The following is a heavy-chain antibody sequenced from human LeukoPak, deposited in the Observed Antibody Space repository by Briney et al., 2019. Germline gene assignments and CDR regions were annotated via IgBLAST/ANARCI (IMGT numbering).Heavy chain of an antibody. J-gene: IGHJ4*02. V-gene: IGHV3-23*01. CDR1: AFPFSTYV. D-gene: IGHD1-14*01. CDR3: AKGGLTTPLHY. CDR2: ISGDGART. Sequence: GGSLRLSCAASAFPFSTYVMSWVRQAPGGGLEWISSISGDGARTHYTNSVKGRFTISRDNPKNTLFLQVNSLRVEDTAVYYCAKGGLTTPLHYWGQGTLVTVSS.